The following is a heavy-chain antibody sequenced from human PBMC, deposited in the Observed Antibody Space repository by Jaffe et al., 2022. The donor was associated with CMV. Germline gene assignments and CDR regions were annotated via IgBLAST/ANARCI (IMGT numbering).Heavy chain of an antibody. V-gene: IGHV4-39*01. J-gene: IGHJ2*01. CDR2: IYYSGST. CDR3: ARLRGIAVAGNWYFDL. Sequence: QLQLQESGPGLVKPSETLSLTCTVSGGSISSSSYYWGWIRQPPGKGLEWIGSIYYSGSTYYNPSLKSRVTISVDTSKNQFSLKLSSVTAADTAVYYCARLRGIAVAGNWYFDLWGRGTLVTVSS. CDR1: GGSISSSSYY. D-gene: IGHD6-19*01.